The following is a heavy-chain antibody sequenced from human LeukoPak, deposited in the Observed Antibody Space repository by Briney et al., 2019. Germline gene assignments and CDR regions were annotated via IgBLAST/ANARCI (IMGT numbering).Heavy chain of an antibody. CDR1: GFTFSSYS. CDR3: ASDLPAKDACDI. D-gene: IGHD6-25*01. Sequence: GGSLRLSCAASGFTFSSYSMNWVRQAPGKGLEWVSSISSSSSYIYYADSVKGRFTVSRDNAKNSLYLQMNSLRVEDTAVYYCASDLPAKDACDIWAQGTMVTVSS. CDR2: ISSSSSYI. J-gene: IGHJ3*02. V-gene: IGHV3-21*01.